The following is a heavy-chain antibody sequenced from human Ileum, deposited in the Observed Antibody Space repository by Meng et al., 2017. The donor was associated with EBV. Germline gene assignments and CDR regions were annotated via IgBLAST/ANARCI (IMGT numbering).Heavy chain of an antibody. D-gene: IGHD3-3*01. J-gene: IGHJ4*02. CDR1: GDSISSSNHW. V-gene: IGHV4-39*01. Sequence: QLHLHGSGPGLVKPSETLSLTCAVSGDSISSSNHWWGWIRQPPGKGLEWVGTIYYSGSTFYNPSLKSRVTISLDTSKNQFSLKVSSVTAADTAVYYCARRYYGVPFDNWGQGTLVTVSS. CDR2: IYYSGST. CDR3: ARRYYGVPFDN.